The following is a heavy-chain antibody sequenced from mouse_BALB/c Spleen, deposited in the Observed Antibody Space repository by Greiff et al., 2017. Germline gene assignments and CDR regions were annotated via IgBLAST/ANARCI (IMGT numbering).Heavy chain of an antibody. V-gene: IGHV3-6*02. CDR1: GYSITSGYY. CDR2: ISYDGSN. Sequence: DVKLQESGPGLVKPSQSLSLTCSVTGYSITSGYYWNWIRQFPGNKLEWMGYISYDGSNNYNPSLKNRISITRDTSKNQFFLKLNSVTTEDTATYYCAREALTVMDYWGQGTSVTVSS. D-gene: IGHD4-1*01. J-gene: IGHJ4*01. CDR3: AREALTVMDY.